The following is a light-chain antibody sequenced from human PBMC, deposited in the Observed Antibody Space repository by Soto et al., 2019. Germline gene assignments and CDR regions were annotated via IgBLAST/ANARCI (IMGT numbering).Light chain of an antibody. CDR3: CSYADTTTFVV. J-gene: IGLJ2*01. V-gene: IGLV2-23*02. CDR1: SSDVGSYNL. CDR2: EVS. Sequence: QSVLTQPASVSGSPGQSITISCTGTSSDVGSYNLVSWYQQYSGKAPKLMIYEVSKRPSGVSNRFSGSKSGNTASLTISGLQAEDEADYYCCSYADTTTFVVFGGGTKLTVL.